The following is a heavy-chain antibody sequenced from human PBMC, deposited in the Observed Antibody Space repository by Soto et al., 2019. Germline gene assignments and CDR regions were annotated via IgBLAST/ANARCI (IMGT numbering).Heavy chain of an antibody. CDR1: GFTVSHNY. J-gene: IGHJ4*02. Sequence: GGSLRLSCAASGFTVSHNYMTWVRQAPGKGLEWVSVIYSGGSTYSADSVKGRFTISRDNSKNMVYLQMKSLRVEDTAVYYCASGAGSAIFDYWGQGTLVTAPQ. CDR2: IYSGGST. D-gene: IGHD6-19*01. V-gene: IGHV3-66*01. CDR3: ASGAGSAIFDY.